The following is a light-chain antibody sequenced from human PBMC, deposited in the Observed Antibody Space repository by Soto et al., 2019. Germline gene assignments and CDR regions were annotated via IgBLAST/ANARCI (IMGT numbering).Light chain of an antibody. Sequence: MTQTPLSLSVTPGQPASISCKSCQSLLHSDGKTYLNWYQQKPGKAPKLLIYDASNLETGVPSRFSGSGSGTDFTFTISSLQPEYVATYYCQQYDNLPIFGQGTRLEIK. V-gene: IGKV1-33*01. CDR3: QQYDNLPI. CDR2: DAS. CDR1: QSLLHSDGKTY. J-gene: IGKJ5*01.